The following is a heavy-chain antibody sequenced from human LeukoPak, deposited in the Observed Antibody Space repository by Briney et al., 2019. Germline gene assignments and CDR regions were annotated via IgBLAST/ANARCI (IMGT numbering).Heavy chain of an antibody. J-gene: IGHJ4*02. CDR3: ARAGYGDYLLTN. D-gene: IGHD4-17*01. V-gene: IGHV3-21*01. CDR1: VYTFSSYS. CDR2: ISSSSSYT. Sequence: GGSLRLSCAASVYTFSSYSMNWVRQAPGKGLEWVSSISSSSSYTYYADSVKGRFTISRDNAKNSLYLQMNSLRAEDTAVYYCARAGYGDYLLTNWGQGTLVTVSS.